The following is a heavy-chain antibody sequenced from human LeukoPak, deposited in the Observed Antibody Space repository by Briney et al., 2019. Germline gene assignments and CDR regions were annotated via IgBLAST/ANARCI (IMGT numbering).Heavy chain of an antibody. CDR1: GFTFGKYA. Sequence: GGSLRLSCIGSGFTFGKYAMSWFRQAPGKGLEWAGFIRSKAFGGTPEYAASVKGRFTISRDDSKSIAYLQMDSLKTEDTAVYYCCYDSSGYFLLGTWGQGTLVTVSS. V-gene: IGHV3-49*03. CDR2: IRSKAFGGTP. CDR3: CYDSSGYFLLGT. D-gene: IGHD3-22*01. J-gene: IGHJ5*02.